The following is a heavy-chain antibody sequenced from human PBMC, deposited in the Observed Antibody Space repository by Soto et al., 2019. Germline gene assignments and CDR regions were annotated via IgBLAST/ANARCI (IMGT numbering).Heavy chain of an antibody. CDR2: MNPNSGNT. J-gene: IGHJ4*02. D-gene: IGHD3-22*01. V-gene: IGHV1-8*01. CDR1: GYTFTSYD. CDR3: ARGLNSAYYDSSGYY. Sequence: QVQLVQSGAEVKKPGASVKVSCKASGYTFTSYDINWVRQATGQGLEWMGWMNPNSGNTGYAQKFQGRVTMXXNXSXXKAYMELSSLRSEDTAVYYCARGLNSAYYDSSGYYWGQGTLVTVSS.